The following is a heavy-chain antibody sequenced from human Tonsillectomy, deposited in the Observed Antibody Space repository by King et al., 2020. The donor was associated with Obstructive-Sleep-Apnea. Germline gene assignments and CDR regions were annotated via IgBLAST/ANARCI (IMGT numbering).Heavy chain of an antibody. Sequence: QLVQSGGGLVQPGRSLRLSCAASGFTFDDYAMHWVRQAPGKGLEWVSGISWISGRIGYAGSVKGRFTISRDNAKNSLYLHINSLRAEDTALYYCEKDRRVGATRYYYGMDVWGQGTTVTVSS. CDR1: GFTFDDYA. V-gene: IGHV3-9*01. J-gene: IGHJ6*02. CDR3: EKDRRVGATRYYYGMDV. D-gene: IGHD1-26*01. CDR2: ISWISGRI.